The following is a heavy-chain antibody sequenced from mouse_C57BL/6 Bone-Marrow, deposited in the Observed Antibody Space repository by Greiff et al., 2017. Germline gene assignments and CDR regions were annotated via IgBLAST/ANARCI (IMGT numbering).Heavy chain of an antibody. CDR2: ISGGGGNT. J-gene: IGHJ3*01. D-gene: IGHD1-1*01. Sequence: DVHLVESGGGLVKPGGSLKLSCAASGFTFSSYTMSWVRQTPEKRLEWVATISGGGGNTYYPDSVKGRFTISRDNAKNTLYLQMSSLRSEDTALYYCARLWGYYGSSYDAWFAYWGQGTLVTVSA. CDR1: GFTFSSYT. V-gene: IGHV5-9*01. CDR3: ARLWGYYGSSYDAWFAY.